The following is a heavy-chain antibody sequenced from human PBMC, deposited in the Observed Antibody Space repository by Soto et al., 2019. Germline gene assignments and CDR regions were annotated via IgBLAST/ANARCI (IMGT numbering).Heavy chain of an antibody. Sequence: QVQLQESGPGLVKPSGTLSVTCAVSGGSISSSNWWTWVRQPPGKGLEWIGEIYHSGTTNYNPSLKSRVVISGDRSRNHLSLTLSSVTAADTAVYYCASPATSDFDYWGQGILVTVSS. CDR1: GGSISSSNW. V-gene: IGHV4-4*02. J-gene: IGHJ4*02. D-gene: IGHD4-4*01. CDR2: IYHSGTT. CDR3: ASPATSDFDY.